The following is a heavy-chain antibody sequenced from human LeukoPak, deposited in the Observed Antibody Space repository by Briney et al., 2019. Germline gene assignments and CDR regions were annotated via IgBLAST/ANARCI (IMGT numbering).Heavy chain of an antibody. V-gene: IGHV4-39*07. CDR2: ISYSGNT. D-gene: IGHD1-26*01. J-gene: IGHJ5*02. CDR3: ARWVGNRNWFDP. CDR1: GGSISSGGYL. Sequence: SETLSLTCSVSGGSISSGGYLWGCIRQSPGKGLEWIGSISYSGNTYYNPSLKSRVTVSVDTSKNQFSLKVTSVTAVDTAVYYCARWVGNRNWFDPWGQGTLVTVSS.